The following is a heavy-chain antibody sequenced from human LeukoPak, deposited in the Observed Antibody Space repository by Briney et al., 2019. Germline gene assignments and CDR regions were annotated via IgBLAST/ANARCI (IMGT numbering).Heavy chain of an antibody. D-gene: IGHD3-22*01. CDR1: GFTFSTYW. CDR2: IKYDGSEE. Sequence: GGSLRLSCAASGFTFSTYWMSWMRQAPGKGLEWVANIKYDGSEEYYVDSVKGRFTISRDNAKNSLYLQMNSLRAEDTAVYYCARDRGAYYYDSSGSPRTYNWFDPWGQGTLVTVSS. V-gene: IGHV3-7*01. CDR3: ARDRGAYYYDSSGSPRTYNWFDP. J-gene: IGHJ5*02.